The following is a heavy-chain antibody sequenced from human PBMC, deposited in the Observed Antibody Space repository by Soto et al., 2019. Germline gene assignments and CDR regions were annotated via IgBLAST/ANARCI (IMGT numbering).Heavy chain of an antibody. CDR3: ARDLGWYRGDY. Sequence: EVHLVESGGGLVQPGESLRLSCAASGISFSNYWMSWARQAPGKGLEWVANISPDGSESNYVDSVKGRFTISRDNAKNSLYVQMNNLRVEDTAVYYCARDLGWYRGDYWGQGTLVTVSS. CDR2: ISPDGSES. D-gene: IGHD6-19*01. CDR1: GISFSNYW. V-gene: IGHV3-7*04. J-gene: IGHJ4*02.